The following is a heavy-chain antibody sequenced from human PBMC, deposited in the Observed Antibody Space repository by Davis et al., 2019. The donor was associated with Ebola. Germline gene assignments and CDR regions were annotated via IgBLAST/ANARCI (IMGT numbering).Heavy chain of an antibody. J-gene: IGHJ4*02. V-gene: IGHV3-7*03. CDR3: ARGVAKGGSGYCGY. CDR2: IKQDGSEK. CDR1: GFTFSSYW. D-gene: IGHD3-22*01. Sequence: GESLKISCAASGFTFSSYWMIWVRQAPGKGLEWVANIKQDGSEKYYVDSVKGRFTISRDNAKNSLYLQMNSLRAEDTAVYYCARGVAKGGSGYCGYWGQGTLVTVSS.